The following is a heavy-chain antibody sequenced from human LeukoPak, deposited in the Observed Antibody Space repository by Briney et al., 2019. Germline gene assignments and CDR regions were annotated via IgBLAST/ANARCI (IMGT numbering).Heavy chain of an antibody. V-gene: IGHV3-21*01. Sequence: PGGSLRLSCAASGFMFSGYWMGWVRQAPGKGLEWVSSISSSSSYIYYADSVRGRFTISRDNAKNSLYLQMNSLRAEDTAVYYCARDLRQPYDILGSAGDFDYWGQGTLVTVSS. CDR3: ARDLRQPYDILGSAGDFDY. D-gene: IGHD3-9*01. CDR1: GFMFSGYW. J-gene: IGHJ4*02. CDR2: ISSSSSYI.